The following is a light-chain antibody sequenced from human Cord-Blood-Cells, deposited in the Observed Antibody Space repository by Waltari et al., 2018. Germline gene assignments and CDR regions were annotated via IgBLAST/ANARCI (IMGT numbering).Light chain of an antibody. J-gene: IGLJ1*01. Sequence: QSVLTQPPSVSGAPGQRVTIPCTGSSSNIGAGYDLHWYQQLPGTAPKLLIYGNSNRPSGVPDRFSGSKSGTSAYLAITGLQAEDEADYYCQSYDSSLSVVFGTGTKVTVL. V-gene: IGLV1-40*01. CDR3: QSYDSSLSVV. CDR2: GNS. CDR1: SSNIGAGYD.